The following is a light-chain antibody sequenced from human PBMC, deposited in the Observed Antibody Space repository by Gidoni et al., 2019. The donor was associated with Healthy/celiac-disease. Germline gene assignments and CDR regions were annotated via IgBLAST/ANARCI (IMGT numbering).Light chain of an antibody. CDR2: GNS. V-gene: IGLV1-40*01. J-gene: IGLJ2*01. CDR3: QSYDSSLRLV. Sequence: QSVLTQPPSVSGAPGQRVTISCTGSSSNIGAGYDVPWYQQLPGTAPKLLIYGNSNRPSGVPDRFSGSKSGTSASLAITGLQAEDEADYYCQSYDSSLRLVFGGGTKLTVL. CDR1: SSNIGAGYD.